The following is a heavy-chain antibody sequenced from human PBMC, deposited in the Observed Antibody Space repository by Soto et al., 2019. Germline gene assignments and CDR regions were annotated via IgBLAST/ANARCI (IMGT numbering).Heavy chain of an antibody. D-gene: IGHD6-13*01. J-gene: IGHJ4*02. Sequence: PSETLSLTCTVSGGSISSYYWSWIRQPPGKGLEWIGYIYYSGSTNYNPSLKSRVTISVDTSKNQFSLKLSSVTAVDTATYYCAHRQDSSSWYVDYWGQGTLVTVSS. CDR3: AHRQDSSSWYVDY. V-gene: IGHV4-59*01. CDR1: GGSISSYY. CDR2: IYYSGST.